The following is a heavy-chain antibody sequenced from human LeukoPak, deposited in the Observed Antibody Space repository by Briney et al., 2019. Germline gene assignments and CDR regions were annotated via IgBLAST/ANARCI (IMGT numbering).Heavy chain of an antibody. CDR1: GGSISSGSYY. CDR3: ARDRGEFDY. J-gene: IGHJ4*02. V-gene: IGHV4-61*02. D-gene: IGHD3-10*01. CDR2: IYTSGGT. Sequence: SETLSLTCTVSGGSISSGSYYWSWIRQPAGKGLEWIGRIYTSGGTDYNPSLKSRVTISVDTSKNQFSLKLSSVTAADTAVYYCARDRGEFDYWGQGTLVTVSS.